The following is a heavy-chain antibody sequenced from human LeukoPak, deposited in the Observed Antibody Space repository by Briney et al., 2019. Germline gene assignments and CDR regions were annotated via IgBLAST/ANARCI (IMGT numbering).Heavy chain of an antibody. CDR2: IRYDGSNI. Sequence: PGGSLRLSCAASGFTFSSYGMHWVRQAPGKGLEWVAFIRYDGSNIYYADSVKGRFTISRDNSKNTLYLQMNSLRAEDTAVYYCAKIPYDFWSGYTQFDYWGQGTLVTVSS. CDR1: GFTFSSYG. D-gene: IGHD3-3*01. J-gene: IGHJ4*02. CDR3: AKIPYDFWSGYTQFDY. V-gene: IGHV3-30*02.